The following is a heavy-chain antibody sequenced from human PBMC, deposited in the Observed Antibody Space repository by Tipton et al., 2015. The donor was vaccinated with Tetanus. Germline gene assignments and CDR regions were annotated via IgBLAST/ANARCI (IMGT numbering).Heavy chain of an antibody. CDR1: GYMFSSHW. CDR2: IYPGDSYS. Sequence: QSGAEVKKPGASVKVSCKTSGYMFSSHWIGWVRQVPGKGLEWLGTIYPGDSYSTYSPSFEGQVTISVDRSIDTAYLQWSSLKASDTAIYYCARPLTSVAFGGFAFDVWGQGTLVPVSS. J-gene: IGHJ3*01. CDR3: ARPLTSVAFGGFAFDV. D-gene: IGHD3-16*01. V-gene: IGHV5-51*01.